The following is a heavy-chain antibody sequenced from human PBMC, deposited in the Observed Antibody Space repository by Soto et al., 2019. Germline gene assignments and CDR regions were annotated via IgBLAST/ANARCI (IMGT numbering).Heavy chain of an antibody. V-gene: IGHV3-23*01. Sequence: EVQLLESGGGLVQPGGSLRLSCAASGFTFGTYAMAWVRQAPGTGLEWVSAIRAGDGTTYYAESVKGRFTISRDNAKDTVCLQMNSLRAEETAIDHCAKDSKLARVPAATGLTDYWGQGALVTVSS. CDR1: GFTFGTYA. D-gene: IGHD2-2*01. CDR3: AKDSKLARVPAATGLTDY. J-gene: IGHJ4*02. CDR2: IRAGDGTT.